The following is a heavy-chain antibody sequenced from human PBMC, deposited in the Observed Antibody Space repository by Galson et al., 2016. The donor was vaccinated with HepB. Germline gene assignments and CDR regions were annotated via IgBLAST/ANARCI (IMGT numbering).Heavy chain of an antibody. D-gene: IGHD6-13*01. Sequence: SLRLSCAASGFTFDAYAMHWVRQAPGKGLEWVSGISWNSGNVGDADSVKGRFTIARDKATNSLYLQMNSLRAEDTAFYYCAKAGTYSNNKGWVDPWGQGTLVTVSS. V-gene: IGHV3-9*01. CDR1: GFTFDAYA. J-gene: IGHJ5*02. CDR3: AKAGTYSNNKGWVDP. CDR2: ISWNSGNV.